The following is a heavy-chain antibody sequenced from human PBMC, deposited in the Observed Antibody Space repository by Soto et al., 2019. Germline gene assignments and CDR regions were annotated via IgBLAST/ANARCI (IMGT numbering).Heavy chain of an antibody. D-gene: IGHD1-26*01. J-gene: IGHJ4*02. V-gene: IGHV4-30-2*01. Sequence: QLQLHESGSGLVKPSQTLSLTCTVSGASITYGGYSWSWIRQTPGKGLEWIGYINHLETTFYNPSFESRLTLSIDRAKNQFSLNLHSMSAADRAVYFCARGGGSASFDYWGQGILVTVSS. CDR1: GASITYGGYS. CDR2: INHLETT. CDR3: ARGGGSASFDY.